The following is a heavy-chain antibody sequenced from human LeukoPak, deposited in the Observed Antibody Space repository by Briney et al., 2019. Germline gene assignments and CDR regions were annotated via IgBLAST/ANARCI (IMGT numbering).Heavy chain of an antibody. CDR1: GFTFSSYA. Sequence: TGGSLRLSCAASGFTFSSYAMSWVRQAPGKGLDWVSSISDSGGSTYYADSVKGRFTISRDNSKNTLYLQMSGLRGDDTAVYYCATKQWLAPPPDSWGQGTPVTVSS. D-gene: IGHD6-19*01. V-gene: IGHV3-23*01. J-gene: IGHJ4*02. CDR2: ISDSGGST. CDR3: ATKQWLAPPPDS.